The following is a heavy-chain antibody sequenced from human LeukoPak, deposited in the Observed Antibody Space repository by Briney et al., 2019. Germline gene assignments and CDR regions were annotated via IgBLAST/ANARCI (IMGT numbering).Heavy chain of an antibody. J-gene: IGHJ5*02. CDR3: ARVWDIVVVVAATSWFDP. Sequence: GPVKVSCKASGYTFTSYGISWVRQAPGQGLEWMGWISAYNGNTNYAQKLQGRVTMTTDTSTSTAYMELRSLRSDDTAVYYCARVWDIVVVVAATSWFDPWGQGTLVTVSS. D-gene: IGHD2-15*01. V-gene: IGHV1-18*01. CDR2: ISAYNGNT. CDR1: GYTFTSYG.